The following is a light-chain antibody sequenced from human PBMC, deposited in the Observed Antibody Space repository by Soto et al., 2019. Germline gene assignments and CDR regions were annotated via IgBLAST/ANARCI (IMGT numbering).Light chain of an antibody. CDR2: GAF. V-gene: IGKV3D-15*01. CDR1: QSVSTS. J-gene: IGKJ4*01. Sequence: EVVMTQSPATLSVSPGERATLSCRASQSVSTSLAWYQHKPGQAPRLLIFGAFARATGIPARFSGGGSGTEFTLTISSRQSEDFAVYYCQQYNNWPLLTFGGGTKVEIK. CDR3: QQYNNWPLLT.